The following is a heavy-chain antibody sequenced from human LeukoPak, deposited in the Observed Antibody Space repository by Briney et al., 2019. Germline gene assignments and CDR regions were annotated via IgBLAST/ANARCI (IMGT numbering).Heavy chain of an antibody. Sequence: GRSLRLSCAASGFTFSGYGMHWVRLAPGKGLEWVAVISYDGSNKYYADSVKGRFTISRDNSKNTLYLQMNSLRAEDTAVYYCAKDGSGYSSSWYWNYFDYWGQATLVTVSS. D-gene: IGHD6-13*01. V-gene: IGHV3-30*18. J-gene: IGHJ4*02. CDR1: GFTFSGYG. CDR3: AKDGSGYSSSWYWNYFDY. CDR2: ISYDGSNK.